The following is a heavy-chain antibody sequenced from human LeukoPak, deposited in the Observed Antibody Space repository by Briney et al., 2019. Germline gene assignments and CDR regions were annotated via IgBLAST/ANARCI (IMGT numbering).Heavy chain of an antibody. Sequence: GRSLRLSCAASGFTFSSYAMHWVRQAPGKGLEWVAVISYDGSNKYYADSVKGRFTISRDNSKNTLYLQMNSLRAEDTAVYYCARVYYYGSVLIYYMDVWGKGTTVTVSS. D-gene: IGHD3-10*01. V-gene: IGHV3-30*04. CDR2: ISYDGSNK. CDR3: ARVYYYGSVLIYYMDV. CDR1: GFTFSSYA. J-gene: IGHJ6*03.